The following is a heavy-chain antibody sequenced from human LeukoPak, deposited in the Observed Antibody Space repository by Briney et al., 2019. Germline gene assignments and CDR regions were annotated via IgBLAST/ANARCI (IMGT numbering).Heavy chain of an antibody. CDR2: IWYDGSNK. CDR1: GFTFSSYG. Sequence: PGGSLRLSCAASGFTFSSYGMHWVRQAPGKGLEWVAVIWYDGSNKYYADSVKGRFTISRDNSKNTLYLQMNSLRAEDTAVYYCARDGHSNYTLDVWGQGTTVTVSS. D-gene: IGHD4-11*01. V-gene: IGHV3-33*01. J-gene: IGHJ6*02. CDR3: ARDGHSNYTLDV.